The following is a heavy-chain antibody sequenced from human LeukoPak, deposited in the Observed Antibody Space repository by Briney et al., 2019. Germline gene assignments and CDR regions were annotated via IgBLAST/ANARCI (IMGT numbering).Heavy chain of an antibody. CDR3: ARDISGSWFDY. J-gene: IGHJ4*02. Sequence: GGSLRLSCAASGFTVSSNYMSWVRQAPGKGLEWVSVIYSGGTTYYADSVKGRFTISRDNSKNTLYLQMNSLRAEDTAVYYCARDISGSWFDYWGQGTPVTVSS. D-gene: IGHD3-22*01. CDR2: IYSGGTT. V-gene: IGHV3-53*01. CDR1: GFTVSSNY.